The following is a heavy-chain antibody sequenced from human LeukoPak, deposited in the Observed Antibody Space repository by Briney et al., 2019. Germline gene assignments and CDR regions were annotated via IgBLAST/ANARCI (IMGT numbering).Heavy chain of an antibody. Sequence: GGSLRLSCAASGFTVSSNYMSWVRPAPGKGLEWVSVIYSGGSTYYADSVKGRFTISRDNSKNTLYLQMNSLRAEDTAVYYCARDTYYYDSSGYYDAFDIWGQGTTVTVSS. CDR2: IYSGGST. D-gene: IGHD3-22*01. V-gene: IGHV3-66*02. CDR1: GFTVSSNY. J-gene: IGHJ3*02. CDR3: ARDTYYYDSSGYYDAFDI.